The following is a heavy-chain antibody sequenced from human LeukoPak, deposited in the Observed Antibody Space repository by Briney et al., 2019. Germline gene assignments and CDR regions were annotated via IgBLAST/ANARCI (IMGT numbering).Heavy chain of an antibody. CDR1: GFIFSSYS. V-gene: IGHV3-21*01. J-gene: IGHJ3*02. D-gene: IGHD7-27*01. Sequence: GSLRLSCAASGFIFSSYSMDWVRQAPGKGLEWVSSISGSSSYIYYADSVKGRFTISRDNAKNSLYLQMNSLRAEDTAVYYCARETGDSDAFDIWGQGTMVTVSS. CDR2: ISGSSSYI. CDR3: ARETGDSDAFDI.